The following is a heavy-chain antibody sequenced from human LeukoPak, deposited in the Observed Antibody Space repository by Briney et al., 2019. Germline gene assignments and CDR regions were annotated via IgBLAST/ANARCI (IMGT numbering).Heavy chain of an antibody. D-gene: IGHD3-10*01. CDR2: IYSGGST. Sequence: PGGSLRLSCAASGYTVSSNYMSWVRQAPGKGLEWVSVIYSGGSTYYADSVKGRFTISRDNSKNTLYLQMNSLRAEDTAVYYCSRARGYYYGSGSYYYFDYWGQGTLVTVSS. CDR1: GYTVSSNY. J-gene: IGHJ4*02. CDR3: SRARGYYYGSGSYYYFDY. V-gene: IGHV3-53*01.